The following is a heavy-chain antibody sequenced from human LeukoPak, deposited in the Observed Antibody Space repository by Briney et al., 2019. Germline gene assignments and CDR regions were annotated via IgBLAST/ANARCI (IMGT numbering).Heavy chain of an antibody. V-gene: IGHV3-23*01. CDR2: VSSSGGST. D-gene: IGHD2-15*01. CDR3: AKRVFAAAQDYFFDY. CDR1: GFTFSSSA. Sequence: GLSLRLSCAASGFTFSSSAMSWVRQAPGKGLEWVSAVSSSGGSTFYADSVKGRFTISRDNSKNTLFLQMNSLRAEDTAIYYCAKRVFAAAQDYFFDYWGPGTLVTVSS. J-gene: IGHJ4*02.